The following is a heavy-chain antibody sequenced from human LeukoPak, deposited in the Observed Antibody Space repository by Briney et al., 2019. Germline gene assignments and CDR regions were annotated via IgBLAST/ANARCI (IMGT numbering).Heavy chain of an antibody. CDR1: GFTFSSYS. CDR2: ISSSSITI. Sequence: GGALRLSCAASGFTFSSYSLNWVRQAPGKGLEWVSFISSSSITIYYADSVKGRFTISRDNAEKSLYLQMNSLRAEDTAVYYCARDRGGSYSAIDYWGQGTLVTVSS. V-gene: IGHV3-48*04. D-gene: IGHD2-15*01. CDR3: ARDRGGSYSAIDY. J-gene: IGHJ4*02.